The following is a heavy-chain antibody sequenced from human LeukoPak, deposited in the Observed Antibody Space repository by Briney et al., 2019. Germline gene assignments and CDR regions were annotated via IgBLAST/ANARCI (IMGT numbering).Heavy chain of an antibody. CDR3: ARDEGLYSGSYFIDY. D-gene: IGHD1-26*01. Sequence: QSGGSLRLSCAASGFTFSSYAMHWVRQAPGKGREGVAVISYDGSNKYYADPVKGRFTISRDNSKNTLYLQMNSLRAEDTAVYYCARDEGLYSGSYFIDYWGQGTLVTVSS. CDR1: GFTFSSYA. J-gene: IGHJ4*02. CDR2: ISYDGSNK. V-gene: IGHV3-30-3*01.